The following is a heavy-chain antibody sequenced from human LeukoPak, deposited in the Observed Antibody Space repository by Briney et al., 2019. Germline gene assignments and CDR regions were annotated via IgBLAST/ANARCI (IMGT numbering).Heavy chain of an antibody. Sequence: PGASVKVSCKASGYIFTNFFMHWVRQAPGQGLEWMGVIHPSGGSTSYAQKFQGRVTMTRDTSTTTVYMELSGLRSEDTGVYYCARDRSSSWYGDNWFDPWGQGTLVTVSS. J-gene: IGHJ5*02. V-gene: IGHV1-46*01. CDR3: ARDRSSSWYGDNWFDP. D-gene: IGHD6-13*01. CDR1: GYIFTNFF. CDR2: IHPSGGST.